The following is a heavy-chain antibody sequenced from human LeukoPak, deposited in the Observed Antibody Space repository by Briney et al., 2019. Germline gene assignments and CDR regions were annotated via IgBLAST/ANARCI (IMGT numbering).Heavy chain of an antibody. CDR3: AREAHGSGSYYNLVDY. D-gene: IGHD3-10*01. CDR2: INSDGSSA. V-gene: IGHV3-74*01. CDR1: GFTFSSYW. Sequence: GGSLRLSCAASGFTFSSYWMHWVRQAPGKGLVWVSRINSDGSSASYADSVKGRFTISRDNAKNSLYLQMNSLRAEDTAVYYCAREAHGSGSYYNLVDYWGQGTLVTVSS. J-gene: IGHJ4*02.